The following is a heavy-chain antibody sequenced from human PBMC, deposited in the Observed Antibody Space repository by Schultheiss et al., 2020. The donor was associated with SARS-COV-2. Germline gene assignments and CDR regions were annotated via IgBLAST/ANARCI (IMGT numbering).Heavy chain of an antibody. J-gene: IGHJ3*02. D-gene: IGHD4-17*01. V-gene: IGHV3-30*03. CDR1: GFTFSSYG. CDR3: ARSVRDYDAFDI. CDR2: ISYDGSNK. Sequence: WGSLRLSCAASGFTFSSYGMHWVHQAPGKGLEWVAVISYDGSNKYYADSVKGRFTISRDNSKNTLYLQMNSLRAEDTAVYYCARSVRDYDAFDIWGQGTMVTVSS.